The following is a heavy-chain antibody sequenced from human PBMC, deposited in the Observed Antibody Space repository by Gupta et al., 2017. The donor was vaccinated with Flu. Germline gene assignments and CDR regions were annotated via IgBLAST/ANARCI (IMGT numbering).Heavy chain of an antibody. Sequence: QLQFQESGPRLIKPSATLSLICTVSGDSVSSARYHWGWIRQPPGKGLEWLGNIYYTGKTHYNPSLKSRVSVSLDTSKNHFSLSLTAVTAADAAVYFCARLCATDTCPRNSFDIWGPGTTVTVSS. CDR2: IYYTGKT. CDR1: GDSVSSARYH. V-gene: IGHV4-39*02. J-gene: IGHJ3*02. CDR3: ARLCATDTCPRNSFDI. D-gene: IGHD2-15*01.